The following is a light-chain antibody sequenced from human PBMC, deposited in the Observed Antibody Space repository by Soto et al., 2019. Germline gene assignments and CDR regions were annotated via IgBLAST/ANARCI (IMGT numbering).Light chain of an antibody. CDR3: QQYGAAPWT. CDR1: QSVSSGF. CDR2: GAS. V-gene: IGKV3-20*01. J-gene: IGKJ1*01. Sequence: EVVLTQSPATVSLSPGDTATLSCRASQSVSSGFLAWYQHRPGQAPRLLIYGASTRATGSPDRFSGSGSGTDFTLTISSLEPEDFAVYFCQQYGAAPWTFSQGTKVEIK.